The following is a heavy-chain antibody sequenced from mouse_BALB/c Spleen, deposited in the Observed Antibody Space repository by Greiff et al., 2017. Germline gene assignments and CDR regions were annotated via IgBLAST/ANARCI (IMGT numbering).Heavy chain of an antibody. D-gene: IGHD2-14*01. CDR1: GFNIKDYY. CDR3: ARRGNSAMDH. J-gene: IGHJ4*01. CDR2: IDPENGNT. Sequence: EVQLQQSGAELVRPGALVKLSCKASGFNIKDYYMHWVKQRPEQGLEWIGWIDPENGNTIYDPKFQGKASITADTSSNTAYLQLSSLTSEDTAVYYCARRGNSAMDHWGQGTSVTVSS. V-gene: IGHV14-1*02.